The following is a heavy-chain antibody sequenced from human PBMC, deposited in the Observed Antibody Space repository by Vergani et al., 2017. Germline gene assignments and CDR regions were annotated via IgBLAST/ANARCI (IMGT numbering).Heavy chain of an antibody. J-gene: IGHJ5*02. D-gene: IGHD6-6*01. V-gene: IGHV5-51*01. CDR3: ARKIDWQLSKTSRSRHNWFDP. CDR1: GYRFTNYW. CDR2: IYPADSDT. Sequence: EVQLVQSGAEVKKPGESLKISCKGSGYRFTNYWIGWVRQMPGKGLEWMGIIYPADSDTRYSPSFQGQVTISADKSISTAYLQWSSLKASDTAMYYCARKIDWQLSKTSRSRHNWFDPWGQGTLVTVSS.